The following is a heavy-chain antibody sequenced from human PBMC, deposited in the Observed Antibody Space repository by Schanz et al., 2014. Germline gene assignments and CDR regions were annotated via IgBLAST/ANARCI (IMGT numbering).Heavy chain of an antibody. CDR2: IKQDGSEK. J-gene: IGHJ4*02. V-gene: IGHV3-7*01. CDR1: GFTFSSYW. Sequence: EVQLVESGGGLVQPGGSLRLSCAASGFTFSSYWMSWVRQAPGKGLEWVANIKQDGSEKYYVDSVQGRFTISRDNAKNSLYLQMNSLRTEDTAVYYCAGDWASGRYYSDFWGQGTLVTVSS. D-gene: IGHD1-26*01. CDR3: AGDWASGRYYSDF.